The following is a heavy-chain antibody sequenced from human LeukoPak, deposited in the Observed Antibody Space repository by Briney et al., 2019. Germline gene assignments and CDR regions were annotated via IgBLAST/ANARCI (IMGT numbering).Heavy chain of an antibody. D-gene: IGHD2-21*01. CDR3: ARSLSKSFVGDY. CDR2: ISSSSSYI. V-gene: IGHV3-21*01. CDR1: GFTFSSYS. Sequence: GGSLRLSCAASGFTFSSYSMNWVRQAPGKGLEWVSSISSSSSYIYYADSVKGRFTISRDNAKNSLYLQMDSLRAEDTAVYYCARSLSKSFVGDYWGQGTLVTVSS. J-gene: IGHJ4*02.